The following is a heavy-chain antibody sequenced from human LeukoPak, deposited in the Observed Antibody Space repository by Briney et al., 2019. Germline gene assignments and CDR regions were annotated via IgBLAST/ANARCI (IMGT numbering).Heavy chain of an antibody. V-gene: IGHV3-23*01. CDR1: GFIFSSYA. Sequence: GGSLRLSCAASGFIFSSYAMNWVRQAPGKGLEWVSAISGNGGATHYADSVKGRFTISRDNSKSTMYLQMNSLRVEDTAVYYCAKQITVFRAFDPWGQGTLVTVSS. CDR2: ISGNGGAT. D-gene: IGHD3-10*01. CDR3: AKQITVFRAFDP. J-gene: IGHJ5*02.